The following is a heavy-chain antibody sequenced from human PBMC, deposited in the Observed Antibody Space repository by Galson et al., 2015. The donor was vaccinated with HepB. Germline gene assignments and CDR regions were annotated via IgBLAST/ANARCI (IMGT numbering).Heavy chain of an antibody. J-gene: IGHJ4*02. Sequence: ETLSLTCAVSGYSISSGYYWGWIRQPPGKGLEWIGSIYHSGSTYYNPSLKSRVTISVDTSKNQFSLKLSSVTAADTAVYYCARDRGVGAIDYWGQGTLVTVSS. CDR1: GYSISSGYY. V-gene: IGHV4-38-2*02. CDR3: ARDRGVGAIDY. D-gene: IGHD1-26*01. CDR2: IYHSGST.